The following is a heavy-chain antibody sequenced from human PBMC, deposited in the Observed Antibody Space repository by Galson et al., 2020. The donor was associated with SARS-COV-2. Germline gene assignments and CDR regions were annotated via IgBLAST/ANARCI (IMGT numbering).Heavy chain of an antibody. V-gene: IGHV5-51*01. Sequence: GASLQNSCEGSGYSFTSYWNGWVRQKPGRGLEWMGIIYPGDSDTKYSPSFQGQVNISADKSISTAYLQWSSLKASDTAMYYCAGLGGSVGRWYFEYWGQGTLVSVSS. CDR1: GYSFTSYW. J-gene: IGHJ4*02. D-gene: IGHD1-26*01. CDR3: AGLGGSVGRWYFEY. CDR2: IYPGDSDT.